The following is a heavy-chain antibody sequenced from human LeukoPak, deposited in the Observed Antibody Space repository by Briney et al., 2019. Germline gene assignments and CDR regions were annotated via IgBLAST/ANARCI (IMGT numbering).Heavy chain of an antibody. V-gene: IGHV4-34*01. J-gene: IGHJ5*02. CDR1: GGSFSGYY. Sequence: SETLSLTCAVYGGSFSGYYWSWIRQPPGKGLEWIGEINHSGSTNYNPSLKSRVTISVDTSKNQFSLKLSSVTAADTAVYFCARDIWGNSAWGQGTLVTVSS. CDR2: INHSGST. D-gene: IGHD3-16*01. CDR3: ARDIWGNSA.